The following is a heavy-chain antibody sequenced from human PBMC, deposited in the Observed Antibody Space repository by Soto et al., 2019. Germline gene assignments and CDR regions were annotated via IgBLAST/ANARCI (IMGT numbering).Heavy chain of an antibody. CDR1: GGSFSGYY. J-gene: IGHJ4*02. CDR3: ARSPDSSGGSCYSGRDY. D-gene: IGHD2-15*01. Sequence: SETLSLTCAVYGGSFSGYYWSWIRQPPGKGLEWIGEINHSGSTNYNPSLKSRVTISVDTSKNQFSLKLSSVTAADTAVYYCARSPDSSGGSCYSGRDYWGQGTLVTVSS. V-gene: IGHV4-34*01. CDR2: INHSGST.